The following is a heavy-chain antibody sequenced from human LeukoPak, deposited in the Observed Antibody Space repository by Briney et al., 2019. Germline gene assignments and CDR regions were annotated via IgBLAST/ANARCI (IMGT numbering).Heavy chain of an antibody. J-gene: IGHJ4*02. Sequence: PGGSLRLSCAASGFTFSSYAMHWVRQAPGKGLEWVAVISYDGSNKYYADSVKGRFTISRDNSKNTLYPQMNSLRAEDTAVYYCARAGAYGDYSYFDYWGQGTLVTVSS. CDR1: GFTFSSYA. CDR3: ARAGAYGDYSYFDY. D-gene: IGHD4-17*01. V-gene: IGHV3-30-3*01. CDR2: ISYDGSNK.